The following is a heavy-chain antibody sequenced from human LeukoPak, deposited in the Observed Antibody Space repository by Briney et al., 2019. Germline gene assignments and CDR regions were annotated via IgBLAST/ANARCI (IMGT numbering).Heavy chain of an antibody. D-gene: IGHD3-10*01. V-gene: IGHV3-64D*09. CDR1: GFTFSSYA. Sequence: PGGSLRLSCSASGFTFSSYAMHWVRQAPGKGLEYVSAISSNGGSTYYADSVKGRFTTSRDNSKNTLYLQMSSLRAEDTAVYYCVKDFGIGALGAHFDYWGQGTLVTVSS. J-gene: IGHJ4*02. CDR3: VKDFGIGALGAHFDY. CDR2: ISSNGGST.